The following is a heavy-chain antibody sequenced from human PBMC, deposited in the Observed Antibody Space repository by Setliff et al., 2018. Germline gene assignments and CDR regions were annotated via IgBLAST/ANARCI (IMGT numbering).Heavy chain of an antibody. CDR1: GFSLSDGRVG. J-gene: IGHJ6*02. D-gene: IGHD3-22*01. CDR3: ARIGNSSGLYGMDG. CDR2: IFSMDQK. V-gene: IGHV2-26*03. Sequence: SGPTLVNPTETLTLTCTISGFSLSDGRVGVTWIRQPPGKALEWLATIFSMDQKSYSTSLESRLLISKDTSATQVVLMLTKMDPSDTGTYYSARIGNSSGLYGMDGWGQGTTVTVSS.